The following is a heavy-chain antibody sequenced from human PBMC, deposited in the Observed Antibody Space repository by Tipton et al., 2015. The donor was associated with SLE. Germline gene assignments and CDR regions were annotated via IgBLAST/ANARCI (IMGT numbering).Heavy chain of an antibody. V-gene: IGHV4-59*01. J-gene: IGHJ5*02. CDR1: GXXXXXXX. Sequence: TLSLTCTVSGXXXXXXXWSWXXXPPGKGLGWVGYIYSGNTNYNPSLKSRVTISADKSKNQISLKLTSVTAADTAVYYCARDKGRFDXWG. CDR3: ARDKGRFDX. CDR2: IYSGNT.